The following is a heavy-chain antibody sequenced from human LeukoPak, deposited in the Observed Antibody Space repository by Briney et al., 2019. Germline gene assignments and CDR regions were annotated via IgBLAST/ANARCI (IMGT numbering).Heavy chain of an antibody. CDR3: ARSRIAAAGTPYYYGTDV. CDR2: IIPIFGTA. D-gene: IGHD6-13*01. Sequence: SVKVSCKASGGTFSSYAISWVRQAPGQGLEWMGGIIPIFGTANYAQKFQGRVTITADESTSTAYMELSSLRSEDTAVYYCARSRIAAAGTPYYYGTDVWGKGTTVTVSS. V-gene: IGHV1-69*01. CDR1: GGTFSSYA. J-gene: IGHJ6*04.